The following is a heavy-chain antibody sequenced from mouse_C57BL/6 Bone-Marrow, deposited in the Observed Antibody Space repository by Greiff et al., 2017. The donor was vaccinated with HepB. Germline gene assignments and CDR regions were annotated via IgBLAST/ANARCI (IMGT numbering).Heavy chain of an antibody. CDR2: ISAGGSYT. J-gene: IGHJ4*01. Sequence: EVQLVESGGGLVKPGGSLKLSCAASGFTFSSYAMSWVRQTPEKRLEWVATISAGGSYTYYPDNVKGRFTISRDNAKNNLYLQMSHLKSEDTAMYYCARDTVFHYGSRAMDYWGQGTSVTVSS. CDR3: ARDTVFHYGSRAMDY. D-gene: IGHD1-1*01. CDR1: GFTFSSYA. V-gene: IGHV5-4*01.